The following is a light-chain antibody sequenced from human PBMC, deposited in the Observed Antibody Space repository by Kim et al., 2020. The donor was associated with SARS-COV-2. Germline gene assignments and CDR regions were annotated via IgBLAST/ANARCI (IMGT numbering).Light chain of an antibody. J-gene: IGLJ2*01. CDR2: RDN. Sequence: ETARRTWTGTSNNVGDEGAGWLQRHEGHPAKLQFYRDNTRPSGVSERLSASRSGNTASLTITGLQPEDEADDNCSAWDRSLGAWVFGGRTQLTVL. CDR1: SNNVGDEG. V-gene: IGLV10-54*01. CDR3: SAWDRSLGAWV.